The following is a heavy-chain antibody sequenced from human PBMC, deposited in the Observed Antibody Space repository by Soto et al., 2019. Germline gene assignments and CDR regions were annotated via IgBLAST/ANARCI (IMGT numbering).Heavy chain of an antibody. D-gene: IGHD6-19*01. J-gene: IGHJ4*02. V-gene: IGHV3-30-3*01. CDR2: ISYDGSNK. CDR3: ARGAGIAVAGTSFDY. Sequence: QVQRVESGGGVVQPGRSRRLSCAASGFTSSSYTMHWVRQAPGKGLEGVALISYDGSNKYYADSVKGRFTISRDNSKNTLYLQMNSLRAEDTAVYYCARGAGIAVAGTSFDYWGQGTLVTVSS. CDR1: GFTSSSYT.